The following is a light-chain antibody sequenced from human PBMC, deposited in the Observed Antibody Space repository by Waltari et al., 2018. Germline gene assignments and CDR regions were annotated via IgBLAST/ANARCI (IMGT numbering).Light chain of an antibody. CDR1: RSNSATQT. V-gene: IGLV1-44*01. CDR3: AGWDDSLNGV. CDR2: RDN. J-gene: IGLJ3*02. Sequence: QSVLTQPPSASGTPGQRVIIPCSGSRSNSATQTSNWYQHLPGTAPKLLIYRDNQRPSGVPDRFSGSKSGTSASLAITDLQSEDEADYYCAGWDDSLNGVFGGGTKLTVL.